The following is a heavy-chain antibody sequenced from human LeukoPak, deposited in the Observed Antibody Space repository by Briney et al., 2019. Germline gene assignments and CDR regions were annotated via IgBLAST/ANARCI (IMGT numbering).Heavy chain of an antibody. D-gene: IGHD2-2*01. CDR2: VYYSGST. Sequence: PSETLSLTCTVSGGSISSSSYYWGWIRQPPGKGLEWIGSVYYSGSTYYNPSLKSRVTISVDPSKIQFSLKLSSVTAADTAVYYCARKIGYCSSTSCYGILYFDYWGQGTLVTVSS. V-gene: IGHV4-39*01. CDR3: ARKIGYCSSTSCYGILYFDY. CDR1: GGSISSSSYY. J-gene: IGHJ4*02.